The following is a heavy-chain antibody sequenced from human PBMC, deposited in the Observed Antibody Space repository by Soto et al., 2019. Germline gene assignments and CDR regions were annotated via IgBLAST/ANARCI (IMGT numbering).Heavy chain of an antibody. J-gene: IGHJ4*02. D-gene: IGHD6-13*01. Sequence: QVQLVQSGAEVQKPGASVKVSCKTSGYTFTNYRMHWVRQAPGQGLEWMGIINPSGGGTIYAQKFQGRITXXRXTFXSTVYMEVSSLRSEDTAVYYCARGFVFGNWYNIDYWGQGTLVTVSS. CDR2: INPSGGGT. CDR3: ARGFVFGNWYNIDY. V-gene: IGHV1-46*01. CDR1: GYTFTNYR.